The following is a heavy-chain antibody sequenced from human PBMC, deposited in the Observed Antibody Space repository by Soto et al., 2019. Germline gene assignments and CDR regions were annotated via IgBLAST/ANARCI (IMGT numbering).Heavy chain of an antibody. V-gene: IGHV1-69*04. CDR2: IIPILGIA. J-gene: IGHJ4*02. CDR3: AIDYGDYLPHDY. D-gene: IGHD4-17*01. CDR1: GYTFTSYD. Sequence: SVKVSCKASGYTFTSYDINWVRQATGQGLEWMGRIIPILGIANYAQKFQGRVTMTADKSTSTAYMELSSLRSEDTAVYYCAIDYGDYLPHDYWGQGTLVTVSS.